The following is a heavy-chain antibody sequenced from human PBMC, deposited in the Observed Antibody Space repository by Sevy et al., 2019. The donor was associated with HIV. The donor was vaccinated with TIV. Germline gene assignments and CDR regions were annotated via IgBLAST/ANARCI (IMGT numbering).Heavy chain of an antibody. Sequence: SENLSLTCSVSGGSITSPDHYWTWIRQPPGKGLEWIGYIYYSGISYYNPSLKSRGSISIDTTKKQFSLDLSTVTAADTAVYFCARNYSPWMHIDSWGQGTLVTVSS. CDR1: GGSITSPDHY. J-gene: IGHJ4*02. D-gene: IGHD2-21*01. CDR2: IYYSGIS. V-gene: IGHV4-30-4*01. CDR3: ARNYSPWMHIDS.